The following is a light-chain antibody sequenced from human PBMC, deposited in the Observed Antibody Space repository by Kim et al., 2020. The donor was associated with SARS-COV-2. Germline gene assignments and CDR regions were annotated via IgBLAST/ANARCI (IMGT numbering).Light chain of an antibody. CDR1: QTVLYNSNNNNY. V-gene: IGKV4-1*01. J-gene: IGKJ2*03. Sequence: SATLNCNASQTVLYNSNNNNYLAWYQQKPGQAPKLLIYWASIRESGVSDRFSGSGSETDFTLTISSLQAEDVAVYYCQQYYSTPPSFGQGTKLEI. CDR2: WAS. CDR3: QQYYSTPPS.